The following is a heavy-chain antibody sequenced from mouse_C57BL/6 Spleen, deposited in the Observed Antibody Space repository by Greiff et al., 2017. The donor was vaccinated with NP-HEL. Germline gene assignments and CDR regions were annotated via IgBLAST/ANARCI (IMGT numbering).Heavy chain of an antibody. CDR2: ISYDGSN. D-gene: IGHD4-1*01. J-gene: IGHJ3*01. Sequence: VQLQQSGPGLVKPSQSLSLTCSVTGYSITSGYYWNWIRQFPGNKLEWMGYISYDGSNNYNPSLKNRISITRDTSKNQFFLKLNSVTTEDTATYYCARDGELGPWFAYWGQGTLVTVSA. V-gene: IGHV3-6*01. CDR3: ARDGELGPWFAY. CDR1: GYSITSGYY.